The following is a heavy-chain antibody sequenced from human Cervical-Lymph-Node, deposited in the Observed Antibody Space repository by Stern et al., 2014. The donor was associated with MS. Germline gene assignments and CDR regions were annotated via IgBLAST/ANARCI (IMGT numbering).Heavy chain of an antibody. Sequence: EVQLVESGGGLIQPGGSLRLSCAPSGFTVSSTYMSLVLQAPGRGLEWVSIMFSGGATAYAVSVKGRFTISRDNSRNTLYLQMNSLRAEDTAFYYCARVPPGYGSNSFFDYWGQGNLVTVSS. V-gene: IGHV3-53*01. J-gene: IGHJ4*02. CDR3: ARVPPGYGSNSFFDY. CDR2: MFSGGAT. D-gene: IGHD4-23*01. CDR1: GFTVSSTY.